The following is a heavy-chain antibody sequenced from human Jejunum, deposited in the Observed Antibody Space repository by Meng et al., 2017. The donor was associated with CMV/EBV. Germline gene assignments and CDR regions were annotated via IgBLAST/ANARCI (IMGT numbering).Heavy chain of an antibody. CDR2: IIPLLGIP. CDR3: TRDSSRGWFYFDY. J-gene: IGHJ4*02. D-gene: IGHD6-19*01. Sequence: KASGGNFDSYAINWVRQAPGQGLEWMGGIIPLLGIPNFAQKFQGRVTITADKSRNTAYMELSSLRSDDTAVYYCTRDSSRGWFYFDYWGQGTLVTVSS. CDR1: GGNFDSYA. V-gene: IGHV1-69*10.